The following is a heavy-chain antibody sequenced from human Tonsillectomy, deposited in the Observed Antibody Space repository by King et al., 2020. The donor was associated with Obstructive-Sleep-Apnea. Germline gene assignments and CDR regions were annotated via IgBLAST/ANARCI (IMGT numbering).Heavy chain of an antibody. CDR1: GFTFSDYY. CDR2: ISGSGSTI. V-gene: IGHV3-11*01. Sequence: VQLVESGGGLVKPGGSLRLSCAASGFTFSDYYMSWIRQAPGKGLEWVSYISGSGSTIYYADSVKGRFTISRDNAKNSLYLQMNSLRAEGTAVYYCARDPLYSSHWYAAPVGGMDGWGQGTTVTVSS. J-gene: IGHJ6*02. D-gene: IGHD6-13*01. CDR3: ARDPLYSSHWYAAPVGGMDG.